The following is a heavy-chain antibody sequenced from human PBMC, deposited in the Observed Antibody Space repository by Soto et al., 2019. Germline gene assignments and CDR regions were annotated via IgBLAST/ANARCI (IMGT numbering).Heavy chain of an antibody. CDR3: ASDYGSGAQTIDY. Sequence: GASVKVACKSCGGTFSIYAVSGVRQTPGQGLEWMGRIIPILGIANYAQKFQGRVTITADKSTSTAYMELSSLRSEDTAVYYCASDYGSGAQTIDYWGQGTLVTVSS. D-gene: IGHD3-10*01. V-gene: IGHV1-69*04. CDR2: IIPILGIA. J-gene: IGHJ4*02. CDR1: GGTFSIYA.